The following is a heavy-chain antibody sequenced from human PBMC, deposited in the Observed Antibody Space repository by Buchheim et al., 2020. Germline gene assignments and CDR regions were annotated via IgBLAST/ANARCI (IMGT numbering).Heavy chain of an antibody. Sequence: QIPLKESGPTLVKPTQTLTLTCTFSGFSLSTSGVGVGWIRQPPGKALEWLAPIYWDDDKRYTPSLKSSLTITKDTSKNHVVLTMTNMDPVYTATDYCARTGEIGYCSSTSCYRWGWFDPWGQGTL. J-gene: IGHJ5*02. D-gene: IGHD2-2*02. CDR1: GFSLSTSGVG. CDR2: IYWDDDK. V-gene: IGHV2-5*02. CDR3: ARTGEIGYCSSTSCYRWGWFDP.